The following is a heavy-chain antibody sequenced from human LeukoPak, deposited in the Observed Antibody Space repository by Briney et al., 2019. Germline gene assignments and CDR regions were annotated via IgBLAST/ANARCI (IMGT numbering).Heavy chain of an antibody. Sequence: ASVKVSCKASGYTFTNYYMNWVRQTPGQGLEWMGLINLNGGTTSYAQKFQGRVTMTRDMSTSTVYMELSSLRSEDTAVYYCARDLGRSAYDRGYFDYWGQGTMVTVSS. V-gene: IGHV1-46*01. CDR1: GYTFTNYY. D-gene: IGHD5-12*01. J-gene: IGHJ4*03. CDR3: ARDLGRSAYDRGYFDY. CDR2: INLNGGTT.